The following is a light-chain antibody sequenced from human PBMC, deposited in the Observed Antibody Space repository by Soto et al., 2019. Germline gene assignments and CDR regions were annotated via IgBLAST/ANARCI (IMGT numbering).Light chain of an antibody. CDR1: QGISNY. J-gene: IGKJ4*01. Sequence: DIQMTQSPSSLSASVGDRVNITCRASQGISNYLSWYQQKPGKAPKLLIYDASNLETGVPSRFSGSGSGTDFTFTIRSLKPEDVATYYCQQYDNILTFGGGTKVDIK. CDR2: DAS. CDR3: QQYDNILT. V-gene: IGKV1-33*01.